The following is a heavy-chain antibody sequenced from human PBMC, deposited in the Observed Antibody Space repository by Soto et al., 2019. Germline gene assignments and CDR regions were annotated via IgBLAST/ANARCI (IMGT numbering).Heavy chain of an antibody. D-gene: IGHD2-2*01. J-gene: IGHJ6*03. Sequence: GGSLRLSCAASGFTFSSYGMHWVRQAPGKGLEWVAVIWYDGSNKYYADSVKGRFTISRDNSKNTLYLQMNSLRAEDTAVYYCARPLPAAMPRYYYYYMDVWGKGTTVTVSS. CDR2: IWYDGSNK. CDR1: GFTFSSYG. CDR3: ARPLPAAMPRYYYYYMDV. V-gene: IGHV3-33*01.